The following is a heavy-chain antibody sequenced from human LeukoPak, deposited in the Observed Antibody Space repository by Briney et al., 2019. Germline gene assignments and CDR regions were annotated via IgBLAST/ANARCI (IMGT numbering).Heavy chain of an antibody. CDR2: SRGVST. J-gene: IGHJ3*02. Sequence: PGGSLRLSCAASGFTFTSYDMSWVRQAPGKGLQWVSSSRGVSTYYADSVKGRFTISRDNSKNSLYLQMNSLRAEDTAVYYCARASGNNPGIWGQGTMVTVSS. V-gene: IGHV3-23*01. CDR3: ARASGNNPGI. CDR1: GFTFTSYD. D-gene: IGHD1-14*01.